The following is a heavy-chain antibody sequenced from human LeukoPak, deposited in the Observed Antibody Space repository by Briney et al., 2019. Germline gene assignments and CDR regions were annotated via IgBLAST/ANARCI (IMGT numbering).Heavy chain of an antibody. CDR2: IYYSGST. Sequence: SETLSLTCTVSGGSISSYYWSWIRQPPGKGLEWIGYIYYSGSTNYNPSLKSRVTISVDTSKNQFSLKLSSVTAADTAVYYCAIIGYCSGGSCYGDYYGMDVWGQGTTVTVSS. D-gene: IGHD2-15*01. V-gene: IGHV4-59*08. CDR1: GGSISSYY. CDR3: AIIGYCSGGSCYGDYYGMDV. J-gene: IGHJ6*02.